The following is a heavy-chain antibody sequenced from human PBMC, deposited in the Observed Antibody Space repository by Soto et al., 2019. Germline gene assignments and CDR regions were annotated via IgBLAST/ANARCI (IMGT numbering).Heavy chain of an antibody. CDR1: GGTFSSYA. J-gene: IGHJ6*02. CDR3: ARSQGSSTSLEIYYYYYYGMDV. Sequence: QVQLVQSGAEVKKPGSSVKVSCNACGGTFSSYAISWVRQAPGQGLEWMGGIIPISGTANYAQKFQGRVTITADESTSTAYMELSSLRSEDTAVYYCARSQGSSTSLEIYYYYYYGMDVWGQGTTVTVSS. CDR2: IIPISGTA. V-gene: IGHV1-69*01. D-gene: IGHD2-2*01.